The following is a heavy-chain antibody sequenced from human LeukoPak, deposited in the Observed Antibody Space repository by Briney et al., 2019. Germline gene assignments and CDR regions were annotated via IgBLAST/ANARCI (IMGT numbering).Heavy chain of an antibody. Sequence: GGSLRLSCAASGFTFSSYWMSWGRQAPGKGLGWGAKIKQDGSEKYYVDSVKGRFTISRDNAKNSLYLQMNSLRAEDTAVYYCARDDCSSISCYHNWFDPWGQGTLVTVSS. CDR1: GFTFSSYW. V-gene: IGHV3-7*01. J-gene: IGHJ5*02. D-gene: IGHD2-2*01. CDR3: ARDDCSSISCYHNWFDP. CDR2: IKQDGSEK.